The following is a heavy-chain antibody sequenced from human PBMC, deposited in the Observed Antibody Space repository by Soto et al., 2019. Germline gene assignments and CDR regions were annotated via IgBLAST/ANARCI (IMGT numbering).Heavy chain of an antibody. V-gene: IGHV3-21*01. CDR3: ARDRYYDSSGSYYYYGMDV. J-gene: IGHJ6*02. CDR2: ISSSSSYI. Sequence: EVQLVESGGGLVKPGGSLRLSCAASGFTFSSYSMNWVRQAPGKGLEWVSSISSSSSYIYYADSVKGRFTISRDNAKNSLYLQMNSLRAEDTAVYYCARDRYYDSSGSYYYYGMDVWGQGTTVTVSS. D-gene: IGHD3-22*01. CDR1: GFTFSSYS.